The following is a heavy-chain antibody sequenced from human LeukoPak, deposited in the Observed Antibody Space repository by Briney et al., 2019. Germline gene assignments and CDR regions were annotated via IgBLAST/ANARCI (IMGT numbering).Heavy chain of an antibody. D-gene: IGHD6-19*01. CDR3: ARSVGAVAGPDY. CDR2: IISSISYI. V-gene: IGHV3-21*01. CDR1: GFIFSSDS. J-gene: IGHJ4*02. Sequence: GGSLTLSCAVSGFIFSSDSMNWVRQAPGKGLEWVSSIISSISYIFYADSVKGRFTISRDNAKNSLYLQMNSLRAEDTAVYYCARSVGAVAGPDYWGQGTLVTVSS.